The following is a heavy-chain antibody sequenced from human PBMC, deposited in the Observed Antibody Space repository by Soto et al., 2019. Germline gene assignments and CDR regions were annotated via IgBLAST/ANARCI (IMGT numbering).Heavy chain of an antibody. J-gene: IGHJ6*01. D-gene: IGHD3-3*02. V-gene: IGHV1-69*12. CDR3: ARDKDRQQLGGNYYYIMDV. CDR1: GGTFRTSA. Sequence: QVQLVQSGAEVKKPGSSVKVSCKTSGGTFRTSAISWARQAPGQGLEWMGGIMPVFPTPDYAQKFQGRVTITADESTRTAYMELSSLRSEDTAVYYCARDKDRQQLGGNYYYIMDVWGQGTTVTVSS. CDR2: IMPVFPTP.